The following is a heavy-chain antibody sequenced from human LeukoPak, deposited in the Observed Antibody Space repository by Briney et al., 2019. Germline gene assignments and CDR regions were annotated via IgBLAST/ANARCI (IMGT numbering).Heavy chain of an antibody. J-gene: IGHJ4*02. Sequence: GGSLRLSCAASGFTFSSHAMHWVRQAPGKGLEWVAVISYDGSNKYYADSVKGRFTISRDNSKNTLYLQMNSLRAEDTAVYYCERDDRAGYSGYRRSGYYFDYWGQGTLVTASS. CDR1: GFTFSSHA. V-gene: IGHV3-30*01. CDR2: ISYDGSNK. D-gene: IGHD5-12*01. CDR3: ERDDRAGYSGYRRSGYYFDY.